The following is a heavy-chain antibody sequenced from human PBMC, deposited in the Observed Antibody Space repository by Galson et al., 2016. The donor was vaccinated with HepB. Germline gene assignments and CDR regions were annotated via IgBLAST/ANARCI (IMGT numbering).Heavy chain of an antibody. V-gene: IGHV3-48*03. Sequence: SLRLSCAASGFSFGIYEMNWVRQAPGKGLEWVSCISRSGKTIYYADSVKGRFTISRDNAKNELYLQMNSLRAEDTATYYCARQSSLLIRGIPPAFDHWGQGTLVSVSS. CDR2: ISRSGKTI. CDR3: ARQSSLLIRGIPPAFDH. CDR1: GFSFGIYE. D-gene: IGHD1-1*01. J-gene: IGHJ4*02.